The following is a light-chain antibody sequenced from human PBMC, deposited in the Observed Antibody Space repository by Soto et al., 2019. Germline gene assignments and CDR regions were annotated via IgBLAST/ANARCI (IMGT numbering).Light chain of an antibody. J-gene: IGKJ1*01. Sequence: DIQMTQSPSTVSASVGDRITITCRASQSINTWLAWYRQRPGEAPQLLIYDGSTLAMGVPSRFSGSGSGTDLTLSLRKLTAYDFSTFYCQQYQTYSRTFGQGTKVEVK. V-gene: IGKV1-5*01. CDR2: DGS. CDR1: QSINTW. CDR3: QQYQTYSRT.